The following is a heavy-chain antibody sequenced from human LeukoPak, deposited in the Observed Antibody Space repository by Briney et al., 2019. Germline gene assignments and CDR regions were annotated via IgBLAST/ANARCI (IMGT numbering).Heavy chain of an antibody. J-gene: IGHJ6*03. CDR1: RFTFSSHA. V-gene: IGHV3-23*01. CDR3: AKAGVYYDSSGYYYYYYMDV. Sequence: PGGSLRLSCAASRFTFSSHAMSWVRQAPGKGLEWVSAISGSGSSTYYADSVKGRFTISRDNSKNTLYLQMNSLRAEDTAVYYCAKAGVYYDSSGYYYYYYMDVWGKGTTVTVSS. CDR2: ISGSGSST. D-gene: IGHD3-22*01.